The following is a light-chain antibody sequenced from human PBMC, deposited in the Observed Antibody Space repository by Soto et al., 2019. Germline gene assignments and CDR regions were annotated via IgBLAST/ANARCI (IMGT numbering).Light chain of an antibody. CDR2: DAS. V-gene: IGKV3-11*01. J-gene: IGKJ4*01. Sequence: EIVLTQSPITVSLSPGERATLSCRASQSVSSSLAWYQQKPGQAPRLLIYDASNRATGIPARFSGSGSETDFNLTVSSLEPEDFAVYYCQQRSNWPLSFGGGTKVEIK. CDR3: QQRSNWPLS. CDR1: QSVSSS.